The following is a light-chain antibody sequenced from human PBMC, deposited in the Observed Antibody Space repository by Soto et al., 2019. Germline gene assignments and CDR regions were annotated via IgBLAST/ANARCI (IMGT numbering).Light chain of an antibody. V-gene: IGLV2-8*01. CDR2: EVS. CDR3: SSFAGNNKLV. Sequence: QSALTQPPSASGSPGQSVTISCTGTSSDVGGYNYVSWYQQHPGKAPKLMISEVSKRPSGVPDRFSGSNSGNTASLTVSVLQAEDEADYYCSSFAGNNKLVFGGGTKLTGL. J-gene: IGLJ2*01. CDR1: SSDVGGYNY.